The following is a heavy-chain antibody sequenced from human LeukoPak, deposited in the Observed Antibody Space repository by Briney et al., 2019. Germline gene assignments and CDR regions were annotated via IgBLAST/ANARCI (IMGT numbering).Heavy chain of an antibody. CDR2: VEKDGSGK. CDR3: AREVATGTGAYNY. D-gene: IGHD6-13*01. CDR1: GFTFSNYW. J-gene: IGHJ4*02. Sequence: GGSLRLSCAASGFTFSNYWMAWVRQAPAKGLEWVANVEKDGSGKNYVDSVKGRFIISRDNAKNSLYLQMNSLRVEDTAVYFCAREVATGTGAYNYWGQGTLVTVSS. V-gene: IGHV3-7*01.